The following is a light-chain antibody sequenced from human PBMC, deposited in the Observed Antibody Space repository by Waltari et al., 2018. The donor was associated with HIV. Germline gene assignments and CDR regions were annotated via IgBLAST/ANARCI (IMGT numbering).Light chain of an antibody. V-gene: IGLV2-8*01. CDR1: SNDIGLYNY. CDR2: EVS. Sequence: QSALTQPPSASGSPGETVTLSCTGTSNDIGLYNYVSWFQQHPGQVPNLVMFEVSRRPSGVPDRFSGSKSGYTASLTVSGLQPDDEADYFCSSFAGNDFFVFGGGTRLTVL. CDR3: SSFAGNDFFV. J-gene: IGLJ2*01.